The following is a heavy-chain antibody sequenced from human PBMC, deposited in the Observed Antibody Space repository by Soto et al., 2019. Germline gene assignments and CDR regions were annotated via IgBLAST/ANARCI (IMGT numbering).Heavy chain of an antibody. V-gene: IGHV4-61*01. J-gene: IGHJ4*01. D-gene: IGHD6-13*01. CDR2: IYFTGNT. CDR3: ATTAAGFDY. Sequence: SETLSLTCTVSGGSVSSGSYFWSWMRQAPGKGLEWIGHIYFTGNTNYNPSLKSRVTMSVDTSKHQSSLNLSSVTAADTAVYYCATTAAGFDYWGHGTLVTVSS. CDR1: GGSVSSGSYF.